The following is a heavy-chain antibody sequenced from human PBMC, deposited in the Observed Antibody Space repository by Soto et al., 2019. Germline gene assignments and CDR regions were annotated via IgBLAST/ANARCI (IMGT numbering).Heavy chain of an antibody. CDR1: GGSISSGDYY. D-gene: IGHD3-22*01. V-gene: IGHV4-30-4*01. J-gene: IGHJ4*02. Sequence: SETLSLTCTVSGGSISSGDYYWSWIRQPPGKGLEWIGYIYYSGSTYYNPSLKSRVTISVDTSKNQFSLKLSSVTAADTAVYYCARRPTYSYYYDSSGYLDYWGQGTLVTVSS. CDR3: ARRPTYSYYYDSSGYLDY. CDR2: IYYSGST.